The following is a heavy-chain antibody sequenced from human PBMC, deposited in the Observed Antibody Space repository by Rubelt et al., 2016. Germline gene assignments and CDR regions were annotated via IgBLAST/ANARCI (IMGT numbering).Heavy chain of an antibody. CDR1: GYTFTSYA. CDR3: ASDADYYDSSGYYPF. Sequence: QVQLVQSGAEVKKPGASVKVSCKASGYTFTSYAMHWVRQAPGQRLEWVGWINAGNGNTKYSQKFQGRVTITRDTSASTAYMELSSLRSEDTAVYYCASDADYYDSSGYYPFWGQGTLVTVSS. J-gene: IGHJ4*02. CDR2: INAGNGNT. V-gene: IGHV1-3*01. D-gene: IGHD3-22*01.